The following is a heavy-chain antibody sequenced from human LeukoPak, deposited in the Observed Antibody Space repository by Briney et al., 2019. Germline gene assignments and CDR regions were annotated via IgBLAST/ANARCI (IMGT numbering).Heavy chain of an antibody. CDR1: GFTFSSYS. CDR3: AKDAGYSSGWYRLGWFDP. V-gene: IGHV3-21*04. Sequence: GGSLRLSCAASGFTFSSYSMNWVRQAPGKGLEWVSSISSSSSYIYYADSVEGRFTISRDNAKNSLYLQMNSLRAEDTAVYYCAKDAGYSSGWYRLGWFDPWGQGTLVTVSS. J-gene: IGHJ5*02. CDR2: ISSSSSYI. D-gene: IGHD6-19*01.